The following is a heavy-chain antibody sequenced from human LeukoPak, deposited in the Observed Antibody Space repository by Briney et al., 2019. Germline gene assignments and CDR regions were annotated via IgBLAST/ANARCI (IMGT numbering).Heavy chain of an antibody. Sequence: PSGGSLRLSCAASGFTFSGYWMHWVRQAPGKGLVWVSHTNRDDSDTSYADSVKGRFTISRDKAKSTLYLQMNSLRVEDTAVYYCARSANYFDTSGQDYWGQGTLVTVSS. CDR2: TNRDDSDT. V-gene: IGHV3-74*01. D-gene: IGHD3-22*01. CDR1: GFTFSGYW. J-gene: IGHJ4*02. CDR3: ARSANYFDTSGQDY.